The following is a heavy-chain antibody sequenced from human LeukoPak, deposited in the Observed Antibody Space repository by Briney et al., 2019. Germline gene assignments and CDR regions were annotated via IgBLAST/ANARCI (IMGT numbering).Heavy chain of an antibody. CDR2: ISGSGGST. Sequence: GGSLRLSCAASGFTVSSNYMSWVRQAPGKGLEWVSAISGSGGSTYYADSVKGRFTISRDNSKNTLYLQMNSRRAEDTAVYYRAKGTYYYDSSGDYWGQGTLVTVSS. V-gene: IGHV3-23*01. D-gene: IGHD3-22*01. CDR3: AKGTYYYDSSGDY. CDR1: GFTVSSNY. J-gene: IGHJ4*02.